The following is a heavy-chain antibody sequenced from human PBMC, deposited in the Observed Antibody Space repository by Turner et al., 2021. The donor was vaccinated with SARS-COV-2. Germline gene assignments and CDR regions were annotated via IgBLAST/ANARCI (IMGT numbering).Heavy chain of an antibody. D-gene: IGHD4-17*01. CDR2: ISGSGGTK. CDR1: GFTFGSYA. CDR3: AKDQTVATLDYYYSMDV. V-gene: IGHV3-23*01. Sequence: EVQLLESGGGLVQPGGSLRLSCVASGFTFGSYAMSWVRQAPGKGLGWVSAISGSGGTKYYADSVKGQFTISRDNSKNTLYLQMNSLRAEDTALYYCAKDQTVATLDYYYSMDVWGQGTTVTVSS. J-gene: IGHJ6*02.